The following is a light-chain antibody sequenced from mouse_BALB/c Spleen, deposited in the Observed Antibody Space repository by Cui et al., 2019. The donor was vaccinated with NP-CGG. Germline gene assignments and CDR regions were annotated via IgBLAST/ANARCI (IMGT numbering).Light chain of an antibody. Sequence: AVVTQESAPTTSPGETVTLTCRSSTGAVTTSNYANWVQEKPDHLFTGLIGGTNNRAPGVPARFSGSLIVDKAALTLTGAQTEDEAIYFCALWYSNHWVFGGGTKLTVL. CDR2: GTN. CDR3: ALWYSNHWV. V-gene: IGLV1*01. CDR1: TGAVTTSNY. J-gene: IGLJ1*01.